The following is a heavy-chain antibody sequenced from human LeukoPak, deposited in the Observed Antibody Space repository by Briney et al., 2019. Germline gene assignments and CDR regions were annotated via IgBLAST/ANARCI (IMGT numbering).Heavy chain of an antibody. CDR2: ISSSGSHM. V-gene: IGHV3-21*01. D-gene: IGHD3-16*02. CDR3: ARLTFGGVIGFDY. Sequence: GGSLRLSCAASGFTFSSYSMNWVRQAPGKGREWVSSISSSGSHMYYADSVKGRFTISRDNAKNSLYLQMNSLRAEDTAVYYCARLTFGGVIGFDYWGQGTLVTVSS. CDR1: GFTFSSYS. J-gene: IGHJ4*02.